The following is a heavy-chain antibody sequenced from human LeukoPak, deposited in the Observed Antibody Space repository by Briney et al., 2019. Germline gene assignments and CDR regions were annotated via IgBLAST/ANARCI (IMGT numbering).Heavy chain of an antibody. CDR3: ARGFYYDRSGRKYFQH. D-gene: IGHD3-22*01. V-gene: IGHV1-8*01. J-gene: IGHJ1*01. CDR1: GYTFTSYD. CDR2: MSPNSGNT. Sequence: GASVKVSCKASGYTFTSYDINWVRQATGQGLEWMGWMSPNSGNTGYAQKFQGRVTMTRNTSISTAYKELSSLRSEDTAVYYCARGFYYDRSGRKYFQHWGQGTLVTVSS.